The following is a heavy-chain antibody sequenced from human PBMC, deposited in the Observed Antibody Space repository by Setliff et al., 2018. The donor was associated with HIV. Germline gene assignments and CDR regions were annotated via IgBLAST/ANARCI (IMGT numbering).Heavy chain of an antibody. Sequence: PSETLSLTCTVSGGSISSGSYYWNWIRQPAGKGLEWIGHLYTNGSTNYNPSLKNRVTISLDTSRNQFSLKLTSVTAADTAVYYCARVGSGWYAPPEGVYWYFDLWVRGSLVTVSS. D-gene: IGHD6-19*01. J-gene: IGHJ2*01. CDR1: GGSISSGSYY. V-gene: IGHV4-61*09. CDR3: ARVGSGWYAPPEGVYWYFDL. CDR2: LYTNGST.